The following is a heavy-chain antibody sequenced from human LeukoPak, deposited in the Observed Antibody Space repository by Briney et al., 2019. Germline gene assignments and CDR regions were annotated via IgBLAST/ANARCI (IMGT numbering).Heavy chain of an antibody. J-gene: IGHJ4*02. CDR1: GYTFTGYY. D-gene: IGHD2-15*01. V-gene: IGHV1-2*02. CDR2: INPNRGGT. Sequence: GASVKVSFKASGYTFTGYYMHWVRQAPGQGLEWMGWINPNRGGTNYAQKFQGRVTMTRDTSISTAYMELSRLRSDDTAVYYCARDPHSGYCSGGSCYARDYWGQGTLVTVSS. CDR3: ARDPHSGYCSGGSCYARDY.